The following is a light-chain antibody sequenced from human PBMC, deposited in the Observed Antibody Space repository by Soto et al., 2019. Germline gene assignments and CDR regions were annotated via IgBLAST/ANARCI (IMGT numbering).Light chain of an antibody. V-gene: IGLV2-14*01. CDR3: SSYTTSITYV. CDR2: EVS. Sequence: QSVLTQPASVSESPGQSVTISCTGTSNDVGAYNYVSWYQQQLGKAPKLMIYEVSNRPSGISNRFSGSKSGNTASLTISGLQDEDEADYYCSSYTTSITYVFGTGTKLTVL. CDR1: SNDVGAYNY. J-gene: IGLJ1*01.